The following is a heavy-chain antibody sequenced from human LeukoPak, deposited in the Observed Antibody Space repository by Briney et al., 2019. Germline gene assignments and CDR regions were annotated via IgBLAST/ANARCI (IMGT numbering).Heavy chain of an antibody. CDR2: HSHSGSA. Sequence: SETLSLTCTVSGASINSDTYYWGWIRQPPGKGLEWIGTHSHSGSAYYNPSLKRRVTTSVDKSKNQFSLKLSSVTAADTAVYSCARGSVRGEFDPWGQGTLVTVSS. D-gene: IGHD3-10*01. CDR1: GASINSDTYY. CDR3: ARGSVRGEFDP. J-gene: IGHJ5*02. V-gene: IGHV4-39*07.